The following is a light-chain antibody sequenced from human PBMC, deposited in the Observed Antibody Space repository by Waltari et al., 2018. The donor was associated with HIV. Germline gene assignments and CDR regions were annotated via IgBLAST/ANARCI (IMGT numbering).Light chain of an antibody. CDR2: EVN. Sequence: QSALTQPASVPGSLGPSVTISCTGTNRHVGSPNVVAWYLPRPGKVPKVLLFEVNKRPSGVSSRFFGSKSGNTASLTISRLQADDEAAYYCCSFAGDKDSQISKYVFGTGTTVTVL. V-gene: IGLV2-23*02. CDR3: CSFAGDKDSQISKYV. CDR1: NRHVGSPNV. J-gene: IGLJ1*01.